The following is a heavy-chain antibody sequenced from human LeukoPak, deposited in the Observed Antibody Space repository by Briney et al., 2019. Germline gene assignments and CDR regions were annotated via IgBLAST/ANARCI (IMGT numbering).Heavy chain of an antibody. CDR2: INSDGSST. CDR1: GFTFSSYW. J-gene: IGHJ4*02. Sequence: PGGSPRLSCAASGFTFSSYWMHWVRQAPGKGLVWVSRINSDGSSTSYADSVKGRFTISRDNAKNTLYLQMNSLRAEDTAVYYCARVARAEDYFDYWGQGTLVTVSS. CDR3: ARVARAEDYFDY. V-gene: IGHV3-74*01.